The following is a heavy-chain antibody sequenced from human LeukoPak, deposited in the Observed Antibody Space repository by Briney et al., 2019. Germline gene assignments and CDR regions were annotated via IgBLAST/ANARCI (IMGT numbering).Heavy chain of an antibody. CDR2: ISYDGGNK. CDR1: GFTFSSYA. V-gene: IGHV3-30*04. J-gene: IGHJ6*04. CDR3: ARDVRYCSSTSCYAGSYYYGMDV. D-gene: IGHD2-2*01. Sequence: GGSLRLSCAASGFTFSSYAMHWVRQAPGKGLEWVAVISYDGGNKYYADSVKGRFTISRDNSKNTLYLQMNSLRAEDTAVYYCARDVRYCSSTSCYAGSYYYGMDVWGKGTTVTVSS.